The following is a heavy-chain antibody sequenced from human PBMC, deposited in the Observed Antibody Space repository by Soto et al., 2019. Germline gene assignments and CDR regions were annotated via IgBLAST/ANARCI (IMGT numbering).Heavy chain of an antibody. J-gene: IGHJ3*02. CDR3: AKDWTAI. CDR2: ISGSGGST. Sequence: EVQLLESGGDFVQPGGSLRISCAASGFTFSSYSMTWVRQAPGKGMEWVSTISGSGGSTYYKDSLKGRFTISRDNSKNTLYLQMNSLRAEDPAVYYCAKDWTAIWGQGTMVTVSS. D-gene: IGHD2-21*02. V-gene: IGHV3-23*01. CDR1: GFTFSSYS.